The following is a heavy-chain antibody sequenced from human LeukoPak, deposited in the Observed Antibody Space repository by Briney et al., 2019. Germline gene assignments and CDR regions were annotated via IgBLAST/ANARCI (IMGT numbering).Heavy chain of an antibody. J-gene: IGHJ5*02. CDR3: AKDPRDLITIFGVVTEYNWFDP. CDR2: INGSGGST. D-gene: IGHD3-3*01. CDR1: GFTFSSYA. Sequence: GGSLRLSCAASGFTFSSYAMSWVRQAPGKGLEWVSAINGSGGSTYYADPEKGRFTISRDNSKNTLYLQMNSLRAEDTAVYYCAKDPRDLITIFGVVTEYNWFDPWGQGTLVTVSS. V-gene: IGHV3-23*01.